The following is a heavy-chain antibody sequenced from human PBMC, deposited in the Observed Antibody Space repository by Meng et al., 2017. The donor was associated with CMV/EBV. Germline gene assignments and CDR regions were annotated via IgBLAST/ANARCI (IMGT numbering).Heavy chain of an antibody. Sequence: GESLKISCAASGITFSSYAMHWVRQAPGKGLEWVAVISYDGSNKYYADSVKGRFTISRDNSKNTLYLQMNSLRAEDTAVYYCARFQGWGTKNSYSNYTTSDYWGQGTLVTVSS. CDR2: ISYDGSNK. V-gene: IGHV3-30-3*01. CDR1: GITFSSYA. CDR3: ARFQGWGTKNSYSNYTTSDY. J-gene: IGHJ4*02. D-gene: IGHD4-11*01.